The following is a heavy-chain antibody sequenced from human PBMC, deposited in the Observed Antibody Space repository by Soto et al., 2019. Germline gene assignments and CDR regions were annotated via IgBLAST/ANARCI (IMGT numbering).Heavy chain of an antibody. Sequence: ASVKLSCKASGYTFTSCDISCVRQPPGQGLEWMGWISTYNGNTNYAQKLQGRVTMTTDTSTSTAYMELRSLRSDDPDVYYCARGFRVAATRWWFDPWGQGTLVTV. CDR1: GYTFTSCD. D-gene: IGHD2-15*01. V-gene: IGHV1-18*01. CDR2: ISTYNGNT. J-gene: IGHJ5*02. CDR3: ARGFRVAATRWWFDP.